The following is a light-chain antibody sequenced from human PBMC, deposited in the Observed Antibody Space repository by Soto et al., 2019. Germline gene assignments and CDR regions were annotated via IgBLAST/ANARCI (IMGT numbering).Light chain of an antibody. J-gene: IGKJ1*01. V-gene: IGKV1-5*01. CDR3: QQYHSYSR. CDR2: DAS. Sequence: DIQITQSPSTLSASVGDRVTITCRASQSIRSWLAWYQQKPGKAPKLLISDASNLEDGVPSRFSGSGSGTEFTLTISSLQPDDFATYYCQQYHSYSRLGQGTKVDIK. CDR1: QSIRSW.